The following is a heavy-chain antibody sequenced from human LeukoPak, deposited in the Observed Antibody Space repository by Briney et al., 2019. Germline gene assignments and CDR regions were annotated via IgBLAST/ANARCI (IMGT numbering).Heavy chain of an antibody. V-gene: IGHV5-51*01. CDR1: GYSLTNYW. Sequence: GESLKISCKGSGYSLTNYWIGWVRQMPGKGLEWMGIIYPGDSDTRYSPSFQGQVTISADKSISTAYLQWSTLEASDTAMYYCARRASGRHLDYWGQGTLVTVSS. CDR2: IYPGDSDT. CDR3: ARRASGRHLDY. D-gene: IGHD1-26*01. J-gene: IGHJ4*02.